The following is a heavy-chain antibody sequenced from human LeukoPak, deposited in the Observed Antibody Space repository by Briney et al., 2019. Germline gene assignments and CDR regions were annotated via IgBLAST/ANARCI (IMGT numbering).Heavy chain of an antibody. Sequence: PGGSLRLSCAASGFTFSSYAMHWVRQAPGKGLEWVAVISYDGSNKYYADSVKGRFTISRDNSKNTLYLQMNSLRAEDTAVYYCARGGYRSSTSCYSYYYYYGMDVWGQGTTVTVSS. CDR1: GFTFSSYA. V-gene: IGHV3-30-3*01. J-gene: IGHJ6*02. CDR3: ARGGYRSSTSCYSYYYYYGMDV. CDR2: ISYDGSNK. D-gene: IGHD2-2*02.